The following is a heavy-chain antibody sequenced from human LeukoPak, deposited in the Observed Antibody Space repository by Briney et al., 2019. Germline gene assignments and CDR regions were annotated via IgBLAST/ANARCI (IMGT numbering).Heavy chain of an antibody. Sequence: SETLSLTCTVSGGSLSSSSYYGGSIRQHPGKGLEWIGCIYYSGSTYYNPSLKSRVTLSVDTSKNQFSLKLSSVTAPDTEVYYCASPYLYYGSGSYLYYFDYLVRGRLVSVSS. CDR1: GGSLSSSSYY. CDR2: IYYSGST. CDR3: ASPYLYYGSGSYLYYFDY. D-gene: IGHD3-10*01. V-gene: IGHV4-39*01. J-gene: IGHJ4*02.